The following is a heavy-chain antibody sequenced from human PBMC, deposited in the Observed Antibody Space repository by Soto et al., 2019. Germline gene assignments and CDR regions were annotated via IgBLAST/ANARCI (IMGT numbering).Heavy chain of an antibody. D-gene: IGHD4-17*01. J-gene: IGHJ3*02. Sequence: QVQLQESGPGLVKPSETLSLTCTVSGGSISSYYWSWIRQPPGKGLEWIGYIYYSGSTNYNPSLKSRVPISVDTSKNQFSLKLSSVTAADTAVYYCARCHDYGVTAFDIWGQGTMVTVSS. CDR3: ARCHDYGVTAFDI. CDR2: IYYSGST. V-gene: IGHV4-59*01. CDR1: GGSISSYY.